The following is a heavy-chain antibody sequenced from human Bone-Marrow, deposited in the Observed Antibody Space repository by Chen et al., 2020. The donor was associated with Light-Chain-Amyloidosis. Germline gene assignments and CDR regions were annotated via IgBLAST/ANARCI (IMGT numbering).Heavy chain of an antibody. Sequence: EVQLVESGGGLVQPGGYLRPSCAASGFTFSGYSMNWVRQAPGKGLEWISYIGWRSDVIFYADSVKGRFTISRDNVQNSLYLQMNSLRVEDTGLYYCTRDSGEAAADDYWGQGTLVTVSA. D-gene: IGHD6-13*01. CDR1: GFTFSGYS. J-gene: IGHJ4*02. CDR3: TRDSGEAAADDY. CDR2: IGWRSDVI. V-gene: IGHV3-48*01.